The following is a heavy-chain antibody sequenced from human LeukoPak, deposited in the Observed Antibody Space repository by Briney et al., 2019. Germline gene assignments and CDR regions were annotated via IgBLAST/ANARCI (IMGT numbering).Heavy chain of an antibody. Sequence: GGSLRLSCAASGFTFSTHAMSWVRQAPGKGLGYVSGIGGGDDIHYADSVKGRFTVSGDNSKNTLFLQMNSLRAEDTAVYYCAKDATPGNSMWDYFDYWGQGTLVTVSS. CDR2: IGGGDDI. V-gene: IGHV3-23*01. D-gene: IGHD1-7*01. CDR1: GFTFSTHA. J-gene: IGHJ4*02. CDR3: AKDATPGNSMWDYFDY.